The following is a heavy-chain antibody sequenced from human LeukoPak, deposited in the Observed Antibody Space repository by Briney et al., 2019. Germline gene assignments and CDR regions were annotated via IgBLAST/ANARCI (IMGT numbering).Heavy chain of an antibody. J-gene: IGHJ4*02. D-gene: IGHD7-27*01. V-gene: IGHV3-23*01. CDR1: GFTFSDFA. CDR3: ARDLAWGAFDY. Sequence: GGSLRLSCAASGFTFSDFAMIWVRQSPGKKGLEWVSSIFQGGGEIHYADSVRGRFTISRDNSKSTLFLQMNRLRAEDTAIYYCARDLAWGAFDYWGQGTLVTVSS. CDR2: IFQGGGEI.